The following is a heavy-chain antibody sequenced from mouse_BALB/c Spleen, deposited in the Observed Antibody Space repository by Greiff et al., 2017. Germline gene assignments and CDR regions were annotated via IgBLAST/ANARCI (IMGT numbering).Heavy chain of an antibody. CDR2: ISYSGST. V-gene: IGHV3-8*02. CDR3: ARSQLVPDWYFDV. J-gene: IGHJ1*01. D-gene: IGHD4-1*02. CDR1: GDSITSGY. Sequence: DVKLQESGPSLVKPSQTLSLTCSVTGDSITSGYWNWIRKFPGNKLEYMGYISYSGSTYYNPSLKSRISITRDTSKNQYYLQLNSVTTEDTATYYCARSQLVPDWYFDVWGAGTTVTVSS.